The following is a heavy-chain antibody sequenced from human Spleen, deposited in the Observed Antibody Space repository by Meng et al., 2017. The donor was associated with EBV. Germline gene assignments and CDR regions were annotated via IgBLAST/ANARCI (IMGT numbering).Heavy chain of an antibody. J-gene: IGHJ4*02. V-gene: IGHV4-34*01. CDR3: AREGYSYGKGAHDY. Sequence: WVAGLLKPSATLCLICAVYGGSFSGYYWSWIRQPPGKGLEWIGEINHSGSTKYNPSLKSRVTISVDTSKNQFSLKLSSVSAADTAVYYCAREGYSYGKGAHDYWGQGTLVTVSS. D-gene: IGHD5-18*01. CDR1: GGSFSGYY. CDR2: INHSGST.